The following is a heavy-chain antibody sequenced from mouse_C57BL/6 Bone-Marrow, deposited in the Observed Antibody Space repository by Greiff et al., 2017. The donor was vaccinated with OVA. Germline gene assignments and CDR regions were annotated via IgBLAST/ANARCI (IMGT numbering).Heavy chain of an antibody. D-gene: IGHD2-1*01. CDR3: TTGGNSYFDD. V-gene: IGHV14-4*01. Sequence: EVKLEESGAELVRPGASVKLSCTASGFNIKDDYMHWVKQRPDQGLEWIGWIDPEDGDTDYASKFQGKATITADTSSNTAYLQLSSLTSEDTAVYYCTTGGNSYFDDWGQGTTLTVSS. J-gene: IGHJ2*01. CDR2: IDPEDGDT. CDR1: GFNIKDDY.